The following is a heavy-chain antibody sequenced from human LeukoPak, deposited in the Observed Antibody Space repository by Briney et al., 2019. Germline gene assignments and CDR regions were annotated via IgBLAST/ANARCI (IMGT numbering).Heavy chain of an antibody. Sequence: GGSLRLSCAASGFTFSSYGMHWVRQAPGKGLEWVAVISYDGSNKYYADSVKGRFTISRDNSKNTLYLQMNSLRAEDTAVYYCGGYSHYFDYWGQGTLVTVSS. CDR1: GFTFSSYG. CDR2: ISYDGSNK. D-gene: IGHD5-18*01. CDR3: GGYSHYFDY. V-gene: IGHV3-30*03. J-gene: IGHJ4*02.